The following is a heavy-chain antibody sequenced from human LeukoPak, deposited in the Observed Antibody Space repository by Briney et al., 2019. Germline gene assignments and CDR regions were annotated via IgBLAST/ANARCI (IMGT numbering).Heavy chain of an antibody. CDR3: ARDLATVLTPGIDY. D-gene: IGHD4-23*01. Sequence: ASVKVPCKASGYTFTNYYIQWVRQAPGQGLEWMGWINPNSGATNNAQKFQGRITMTRDTSISTAYMELSGLRSDDTAVYFCARDLATVLTPGIDYWGQGALVTVSS. CDR2: INPNSGAT. V-gene: IGHV1-2*02. CDR1: GYTFTNYY. J-gene: IGHJ4*02.